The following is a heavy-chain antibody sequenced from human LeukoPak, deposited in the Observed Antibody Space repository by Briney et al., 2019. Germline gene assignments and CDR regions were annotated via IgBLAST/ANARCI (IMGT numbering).Heavy chain of an antibody. D-gene: IGHD2-15*01. V-gene: IGHV4-39*07. J-gene: IGHJ4*02. CDR2: ISYTGSS. Sequence: PSETLSLTCVVSGASVSTTSCLWGWVRQTPGKGLEWIGSISYTGSSYYNPSLNSRVTMSLGPAKNHFSLRMTSLTAADTAVYYCVRDLGVGGSWPLDFWGPGTVVIVSS. CDR3: VRDLGVGGSWPLDF. CDR1: GASVSTTSCL.